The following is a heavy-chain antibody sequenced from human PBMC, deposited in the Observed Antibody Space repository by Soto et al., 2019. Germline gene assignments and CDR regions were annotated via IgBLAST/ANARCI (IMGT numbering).Heavy chain of an antibody. V-gene: IGHV5-51*01. CDR2: IYPGDADT. Sequence: PGESLKISCKGSGYSFTNDWIAWVRQMPGKGLEWMGIIYPGDADTRYSPSFQGQVTISVDKSINTAYLHWSSLKASDTVIYYCARRHCYGGTCYPDAFHVWGQGTMVTVSS. J-gene: IGHJ3*01. D-gene: IGHD2-15*01. CDR3: ARRHCYGGTCYPDAFHV. CDR1: GYSFTNDW.